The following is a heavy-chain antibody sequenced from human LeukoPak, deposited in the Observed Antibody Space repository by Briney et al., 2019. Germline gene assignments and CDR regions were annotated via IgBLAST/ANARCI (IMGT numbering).Heavy chain of an antibody. CDR3: AKPRASYGDYATPTFFDY. Sequence: VASVKVSCKASGYTFTTHGISWVRQAPGQGLECMGWISGHNGNTYYTQKFQGRVTMTTDTSTNTAYMDLTNLRSDDTAVYYCAKPRASYGDYATPTFFDYWGQGTLVTVSS. V-gene: IGHV1-18*01. D-gene: IGHD4-17*01. J-gene: IGHJ4*02. CDR2: ISGHNGNT. CDR1: GYTFTTHG.